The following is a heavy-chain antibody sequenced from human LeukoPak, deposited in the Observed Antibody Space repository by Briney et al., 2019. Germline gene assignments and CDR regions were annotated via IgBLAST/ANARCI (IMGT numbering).Heavy chain of an antibody. Sequence: PVGSLRLSCAASGFSFSSYNMNWVRQAPGKGLEWVSYITSSSSTMYYADSVKGRFTISRDNAKSSLYLQMNSLRDEDTAVYYCAKAYSSSWVYFDDWGQGTLVTVSS. V-gene: IGHV3-48*02. J-gene: IGHJ4*02. CDR1: GFSFSSYN. CDR3: AKAYSSSWVYFDD. CDR2: ITSSSSTM. D-gene: IGHD6-13*01.